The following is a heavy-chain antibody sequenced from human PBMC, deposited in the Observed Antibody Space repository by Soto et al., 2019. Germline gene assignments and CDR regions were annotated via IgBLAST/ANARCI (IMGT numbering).Heavy chain of an antibody. V-gene: IGHV1-69*13. D-gene: IGHD2-15*01. Sequence: SVKVSCKASGGTFSSYAISWVRQAPGQGLEWMGGIIPIFGTANYAQKFQGRVTITADESTSTAYMELSSLRSEDTAVYYCARIPRSALLNWFDPRGQGTLVTVSS. J-gene: IGHJ5*02. CDR1: GGTFSSYA. CDR2: IIPIFGTA. CDR3: ARIPRSALLNWFDP.